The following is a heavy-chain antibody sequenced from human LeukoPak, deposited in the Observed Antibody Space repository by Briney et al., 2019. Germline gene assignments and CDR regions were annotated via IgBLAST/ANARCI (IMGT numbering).Heavy chain of an antibody. J-gene: IGHJ4*02. CDR3: ARDSFRPAVVVPAAVDFWSGYSPYYFDY. Sequence: GASVKVSCKASGYTFTGYYMHWVRQAPGQGLEWMGWINPNSGGPNYAQKFQGRVTMTRDTSISTAYMELSRLRSDDTAVYYCARDSFRPAVVVPAAVDFWSGYSPYYFDYWGQGTLVTVSS. D-gene: IGHD3-3*01. CDR2: INPNSGGP. V-gene: IGHV1-2*02. CDR1: GYTFTGYY.